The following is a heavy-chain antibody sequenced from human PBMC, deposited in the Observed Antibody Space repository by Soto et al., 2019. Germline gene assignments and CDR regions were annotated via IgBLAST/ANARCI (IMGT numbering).Heavy chain of an antibody. J-gene: IGHJ4*02. CDR3: ASRDSSPHYRY. Sequence: QLQLQESGPGLVKPSETLSLTCTVSGGSISSSSYYWGWIRQPPGKGLEWIGSIYYSGSTYYNPSLTSRVTISVDTSKNQFSLKLSSVTAADTALYSCASRDSSPHYRYWGQGTLVTVSS. V-gene: IGHV4-39*01. D-gene: IGHD2-15*01. CDR2: IYYSGST. CDR1: GGSISSSSYY.